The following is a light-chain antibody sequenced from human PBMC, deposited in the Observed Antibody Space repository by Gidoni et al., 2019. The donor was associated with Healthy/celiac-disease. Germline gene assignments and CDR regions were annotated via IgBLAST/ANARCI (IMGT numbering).Light chain of an antibody. J-gene: IGKJ2*01. CDR1: QSDSSSY. Sequence: LTQSPGTLSLSPWDSATLSCRASQSDSSSYLAWYQQKPGQAPRLLIYGASSRATGIPDRFSGSGSGTDFTLTISRLEPEDFAVYYCQQYGRSPGTFGQGTKLEIK. CDR2: GAS. V-gene: IGKV3-20*01. CDR3: QQYGRSPGT.